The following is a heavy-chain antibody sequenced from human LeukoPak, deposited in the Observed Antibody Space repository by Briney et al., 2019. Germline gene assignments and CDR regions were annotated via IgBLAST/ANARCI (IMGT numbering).Heavy chain of an antibody. V-gene: IGHV1-69*01. Sequence: ASVKVSCKASGGTFSSYAISWVRQAPGQGLEWMGGIIPIFGTANYAQKFQGRVTITADESTSTAYMELSSLRSEDTAVYYCASDPGDHYYYHYMDVWGKGTTVTVSS. CDR1: GGTFSSYA. D-gene: IGHD7-27*01. CDR3: ASDPGDHYYYHYMDV. CDR2: IIPIFGTA. J-gene: IGHJ6*03.